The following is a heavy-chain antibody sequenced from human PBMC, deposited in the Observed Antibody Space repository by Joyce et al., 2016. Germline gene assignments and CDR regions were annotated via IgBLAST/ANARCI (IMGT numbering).Heavy chain of an antibody. CDR2: LSHSGST. CDR3: ARERGTYYYGLDV. CDR1: GGSVNNGGYS. V-gene: IGHV4-30-2*01. J-gene: IGHJ6*02. Sequence: QLQLQESGSGLVKPSQTLSLSCSVSGGSVNNGGYSWSWIRQPPGKGLEWIGYLSHSGSTSYSPSLKSRVTISVDRSKNQFSLRLSSVTAADTAVYYCARERGTYYYGLDVWGQGTTVTVSS.